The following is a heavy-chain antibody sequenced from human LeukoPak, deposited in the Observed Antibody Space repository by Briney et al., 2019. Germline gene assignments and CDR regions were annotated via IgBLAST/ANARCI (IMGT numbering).Heavy chain of an antibody. CDR1: GGSISSTDW. CDR2: IYHSGST. V-gene: IGHV4-4*02. D-gene: IGHD6-19*01. CDR3: VAAAVAVDC. Sequence: PSGTLSLTCAVSGGSISSTDWWSWVRQPPGKGLEWIGEIYHSGSTNYNPSLKSRVTISVDKSKNQFSLRLTSVTAADTAVYYCVAAAVAVDCWGQGTLVTVSS. J-gene: IGHJ4*02.